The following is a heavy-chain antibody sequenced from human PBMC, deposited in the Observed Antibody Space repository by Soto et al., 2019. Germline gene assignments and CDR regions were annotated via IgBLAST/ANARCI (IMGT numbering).Heavy chain of an antibody. D-gene: IGHD6-13*01. CDR1: NRSLSGYY. V-gene: IGHV4-34*01. CDR2: ISHSGST. CDR3: ARGGTGRFLPRQLFPYES. Sequence: QVQLQQWGAGLLKPSETLSLTCGVFNRSLSGYYWSWIRQTPGKGLEWIGQISHSGSTNYNASLKSRLAISIDTSKNQFSLKLSSVTAADTAVYYCARGGTGRFLPRQLFPYESWGQGTRVTVSS. J-gene: IGHJ5*02.